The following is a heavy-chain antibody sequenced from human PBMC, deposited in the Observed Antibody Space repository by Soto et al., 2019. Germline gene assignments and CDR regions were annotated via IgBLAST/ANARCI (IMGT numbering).Heavy chain of an antibody. Sequence: SETLSLTCAVYGGSFSGYYWSWIRQPPGKGLEWIGEINHSGSTNYNPSLKSRVTISVDTSKNQFSLKLSSVTAADTAVYYCARGPGITGTPLDYWGQGTLVTVSS. CDR2: INHSGST. J-gene: IGHJ4*02. V-gene: IGHV4-34*01. CDR1: GGSFSGYY. CDR3: ARGPGITGTPLDY. D-gene: IGHD1-20*01.